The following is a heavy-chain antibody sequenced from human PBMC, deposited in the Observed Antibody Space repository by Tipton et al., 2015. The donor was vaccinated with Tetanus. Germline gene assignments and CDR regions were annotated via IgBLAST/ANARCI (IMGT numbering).Heavy chain of an antibody. CDR2: IYYSGST. D-gene: IGHD6-6*01. Sequence: LRLSCTVSGGSISGSPYFWNWIRQQPGKGPEWIGYIYYSGSTYYNPSLKSRVTIPVDTSKNQFSLKMNSVTAADTAVYYCAKDQGGGRVVRLNWFDPWGPGTLVTVSS. J-gene: IGHJ5*02. V-gene: IGHV4-31*02. CDR3: AKDQGGGRVVRLNWFDP. CDR1: GGSISGSPYF.